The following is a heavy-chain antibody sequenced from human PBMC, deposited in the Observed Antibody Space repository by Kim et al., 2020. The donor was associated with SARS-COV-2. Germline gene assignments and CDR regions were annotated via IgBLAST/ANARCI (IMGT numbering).Heavy chain of an antibody. Sequence: GGSLRLSCAASGFTFDDYAMHWVRQAPGKGLEWVSLISGDGGSTYYADSVKGRFTISRDNSKNSLYLQMNSLRTEDTALYYCAKNLKGRDILYCSGGSCYGPFDYWGQGTLVTVSS. CDR1: GFTFDDYA. CDR2: ISGDGGST. V-gene: IGHV3-43*02. D-gene: IGHD2-15*01. CDR3: AKNLKGRDILYCSGGSCYGPFDY. J-gene: IGHJ4*02.